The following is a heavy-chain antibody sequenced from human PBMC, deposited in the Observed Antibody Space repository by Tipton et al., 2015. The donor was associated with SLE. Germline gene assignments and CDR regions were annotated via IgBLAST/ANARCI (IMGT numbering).Heavy chain of an antibody. CDR1: GYTFTSYG. CDR2: ISAYNGNT. D-gene: IGHD3-10*01. Sequence: QSGAEVKKPGASVKVSCKASGYTFTSYGISWVRQAPGQGLEWMGWISAYNGNTNYAQKLQGRVTMTTDTSTSIAYMELRSLRSDDTAVYYCARARRGGSGSYTLFDYWGQGTLVTVSS. J-gene: IGHJ4*02. CDR3: ARARRGGSGSYTLFDY. V-gene: IGHV1-18*01.